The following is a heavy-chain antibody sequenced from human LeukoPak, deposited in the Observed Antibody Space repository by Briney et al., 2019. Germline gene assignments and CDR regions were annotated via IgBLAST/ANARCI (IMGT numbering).Heavy chain of an antibody. CDR3: ARRRTTVTTGGPGWFDP. D-gene: IGHD4-17*01. CDR2: IYYSGST. J-gene: IGHJ5*02. Sequence: PSETLSLTCAVYGGSFSGYYWSWIRQPPGKGLEWIGSIYYSGSTYYNPSLKSRVTISVDTSKNQFSLKLSSVTAADTAVYYCARRRTTVTTGGPGWFDPWGQGTLVTVSS. CDR1: GGSFSGYY. V-gene: IGHV4-34*01.